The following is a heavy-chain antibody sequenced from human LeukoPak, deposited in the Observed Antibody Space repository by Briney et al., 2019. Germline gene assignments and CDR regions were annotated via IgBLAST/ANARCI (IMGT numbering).Heavy chain of an antibody. V-gene: IGHV1-69*13. Sequence: SVKVSCKASGGTFSSYAISWVRQAPGQGLEWMGGIIPTFGTANYAQKFQGRVTITADESTSTAYMELSSLRSEDTAVYYCARVVKFWSGMELDLTRNWFDPWGQGTLVTVSS. CDR1: GGTFSSYA. CDR2: IIPTFGTA. CDR3: ARVVKFWSGMELDLTRNWFDP. D-gene: IGHD3-3*01. J-gene: IGHJ5*02.